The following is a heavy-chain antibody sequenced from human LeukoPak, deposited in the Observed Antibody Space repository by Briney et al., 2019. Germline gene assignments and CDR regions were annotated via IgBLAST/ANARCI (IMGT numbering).Heavy chain of an antibody. CDR2: ITDSSSTI. V-gene: IGHV3-48*04. Sequence: GGSVRLSCAASGFTFSHYSMNWVRQAPARGLEGVSYITDSSSTIYYADSVRGRFTISRHNARNSLFLQLNSLRAEDKAVYYCAREYVGRSGYKIDYLDYWGMGTVVTVSS. D-gene: IGHD3-3*01. CDR3: AREYVGRSGYKIDYLDY. J-gene: IGHJ4*02. CDR1: GFTFSHYS.